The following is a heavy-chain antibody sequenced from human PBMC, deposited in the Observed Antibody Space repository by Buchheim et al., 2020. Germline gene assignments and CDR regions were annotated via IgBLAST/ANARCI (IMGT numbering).Heavy chain of an antibody. V-gene: IGHV3-30*18. CDR3: AKGGGELELRY. D-gene: IGHD1-7*01. CDR1: GFTFSSYG. CDR2: ISYDGGNK. Sequence: QVQLVESGGGVVQPGRSLRLSCAASGFTFSSYGMHWVRQAPGKGLEWVAVISYDGGNKYYADSVKGRFTISRDNSKNTLYLQMNSLRAEDTAVYYCAKGGGELELRYWGQGTL. J-gene: IGHJ4*02.